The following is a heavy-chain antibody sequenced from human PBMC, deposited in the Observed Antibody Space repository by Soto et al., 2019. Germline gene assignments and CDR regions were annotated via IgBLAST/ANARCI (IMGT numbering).Heavy chain of an antibody. CDR1: GFTFSSYV. Sequence: EVQLLESGGGLVKPGGSLRLSCAASGFTFSSYVMSWVRQAPGKGLEWVSALSGSGDNTYYADSVKGRLTISRDNSQNTLNLQMNSLRAEDTVLYYCAKGRGGGGQGPGIFGSWGQGTLVSVSS. V-gene: IGHV3-23*01. CDR2: LSGSGDNT. J-gene: IGHJ4*02. D-gene: IGHD3-10*01. CDR3: AKGRGGGGQGPGIFGS.